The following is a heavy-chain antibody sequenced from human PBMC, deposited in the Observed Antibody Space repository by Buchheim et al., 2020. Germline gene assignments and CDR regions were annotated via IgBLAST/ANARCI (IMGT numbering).Heavy chain of an antibody. CDR3: ARGVGVTIDY. CDR2: ISSDVRGT. Sequence: EVQLVESGGGLVQPGGSLRLSCAASGFIFSPYWMHWVRQAPGKGLEWVSRISSDVRGTSYADSVKGRFTISRDNAKNSLYLQMNSLRDEDTAVYYCARGVGVTIDYWGQGTL. J-gene: IGHJ4*02. D-gene: IGHD4-11*01. CDR1: GFIFSPYW. V-gene: IGHV3-74*01.